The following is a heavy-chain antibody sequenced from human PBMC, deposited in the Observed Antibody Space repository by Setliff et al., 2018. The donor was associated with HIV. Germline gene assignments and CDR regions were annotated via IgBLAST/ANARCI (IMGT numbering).Heavy chain of an antibody. D-gene: IGHD2-2*01. J-gene: IGHJ3*02. CDR1: GFTFSSYA. CDR3: AKFAPIVVVPAARDAFDI. Sequence: SLRLSCAASGFTFSSYAMSWVRQAPGKGLEWVSAISGSGGSTYYADSVKGRFTISRDNSKNTLYLQMNSLRAEDTAVYYCAKFAPIVVVPAARDAFDIWGQGTMVTVSS. CDR2: ISGSGGST. V-gene: IGHV3-23*01.